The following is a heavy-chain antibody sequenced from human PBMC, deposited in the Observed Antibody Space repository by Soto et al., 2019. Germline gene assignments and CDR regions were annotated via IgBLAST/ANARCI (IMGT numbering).Heavy chain of an antibody. CDR2: ISSASRYI. CDR1: GFSLSRYN. Sequence: PVGSLRLSCAASGFSLSRYNMNWVRQAPGKGLEWVSSISSASRYIYYADSVKGRFTLSRDNAKNSLYLQMNSLRAEDSALYYCTRDPDDFPIDFWGQGTMVTVSS. J-gene: IGHJ3*01. V-gene: IGHV3-21*01. CDR3: TRDPDDFPIDF. D-gene: IGHD1-1*01.